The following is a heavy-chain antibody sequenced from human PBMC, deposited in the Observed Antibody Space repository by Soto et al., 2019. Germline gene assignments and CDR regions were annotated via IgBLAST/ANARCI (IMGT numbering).Heavy chain of an antibody. J-gene: IGHJ5*02. Sequence: LGASLKISCKGSGYRFTSYWIAWVRQMPGKGLEWMGIIFPSDSDTRYSTSFQGQVTISADRSTSTVFLQWASLKASDTAVYFCARKDKSGYFNWFDPWGQGTLVTVSS. V-gene: IGHV5-51*01. D-gene: IGHD3-22*01. CDR1: GYRFTSYW. CDR3: ARKDKSGYFNWFDP. CDR2: IFPSDSDT.